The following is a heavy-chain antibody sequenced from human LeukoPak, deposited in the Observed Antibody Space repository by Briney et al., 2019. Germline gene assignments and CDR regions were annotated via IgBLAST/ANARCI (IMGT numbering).Heavy chain of an antibody. CDR1: GFTFSSYG. V-gene: IGHV3-30*18. CDR2: ISYDGSNK. CDR3: AKGADCSGGSCYSSAEYFQH. Sequence: PGGSLRLSCGASGFTFSSYGMPWVRPAPGKGLEWVAVISYDGSNKYYADSVKGRFTISRDNSKNTLYLQMNSLRAEDTAVYYCAKGADCSGGSCYSSAEYFQHWGQGTLVTVSS. D-gene: IGHD2-15*01. J-gene: IGHJ1*01.